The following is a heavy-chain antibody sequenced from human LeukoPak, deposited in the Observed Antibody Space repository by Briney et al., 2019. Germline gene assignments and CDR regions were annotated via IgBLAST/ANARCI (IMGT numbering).Heavy chain of an antibody. V-gene: IGHV4-34*01. J-gene: IGHJ4*02. CDR3: VRDCSGGSCYGGASF. Sequence: PSETLSLTCAVYGGSFSGYYWSWIRQPPGKGLEWIGEINHSGSTNYNPSLKSRVTISVDTSKNQFSLKLGSVTAADTAVYYCVRDCSGGSCYGGASFWGQGTLVTVSS. CDR2: INHSGST. CDR1: GGSFSGYY. D-gene: IGHD2-15*01.